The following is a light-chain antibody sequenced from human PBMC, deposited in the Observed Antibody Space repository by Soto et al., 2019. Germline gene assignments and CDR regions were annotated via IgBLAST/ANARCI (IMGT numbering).Light chain of an antibody. CDR3: SSCGASSTL. CDR2: DVS. Sequence: QSVLTQPASLSGSPGQSITISCTGTSSDIGSSNYVSWYQQHPGKAPKLMIFDVSYRPSGISDRFSGSKSGNTASLTISGLQPEDEADYYCSSCGASSTLFGGGTKLTVL. J-gene: IGLJ3*02. V-gene: IGLV2-14*03. CDR1: SSDIGSSNY.